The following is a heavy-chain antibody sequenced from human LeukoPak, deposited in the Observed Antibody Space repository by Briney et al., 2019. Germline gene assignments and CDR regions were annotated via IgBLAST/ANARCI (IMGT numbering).Heavy chain of an antibody. CDR2: MNPNSGNT. D-gene: IGHD4-17*01. V-gene: IGHV1-8*01. J-gene: IGHJ3*02. Sequence: ASVTVSCKASGYTFTSYDINWVRQAPGQGLEWMGWMNPNSGNTVYAQKFQGRVTMTRNTSISTAYMELSSLRSEDTAVYYCARHDYGDYFITAFDIWGQGTMVTVSS. CDR3: ARHDYGDYFITAFDI. CDR1: GYTFTSYD.